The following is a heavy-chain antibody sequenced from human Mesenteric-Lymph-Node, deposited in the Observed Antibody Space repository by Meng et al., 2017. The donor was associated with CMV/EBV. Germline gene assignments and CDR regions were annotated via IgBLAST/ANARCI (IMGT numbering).Heavy chain of an antibody. V-gene: IGHV3-30*02. CDR1: GFTFSSYG. CDR3: AKEGSGLTIFGVATDY. CDR2: IRYDGSNK. J-gene: IGHJ4*02. Sequence: GESLKISCAACGFTFSSYGMHWVRQAPGKGLEWVAFIRYDGSNKYYADSVKGRFTISRDNSKNTLYLQMNSLRAEDTAVYYCAKEGSGLTIFGVATDYWGQGTLVTVSS. D-gene: IGHD3-3*01.